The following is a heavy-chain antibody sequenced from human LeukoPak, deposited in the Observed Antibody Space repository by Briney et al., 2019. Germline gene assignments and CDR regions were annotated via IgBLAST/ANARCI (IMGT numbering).Heavy chain of an antibody. CDR2: IYASGNT. CDR3: ARAQDCSSGCYRFFDY. D-gene: IGHD6-19*01. V-gene: IGHV4-4*07. CDR1: GGSVSSYS. Sequence: SETLFLTCTVSGGSVSSYSWSWIRQPAGKGLEWIGRIYASGNTNYSPSLKSRVTMSLDTSKNQFSLNLSSVTAADTAVYYCARAQDCSSGCYRFFDYWGQGTLVTVSS. J-gene: IGHJ4*02.